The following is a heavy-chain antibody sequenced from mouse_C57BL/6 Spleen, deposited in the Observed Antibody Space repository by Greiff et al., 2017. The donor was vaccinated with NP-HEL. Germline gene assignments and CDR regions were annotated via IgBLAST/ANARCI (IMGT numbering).Heavy chain of an antibody. J-gene: IGHJ4*01. V-gene: IGHV1-63*01. Sequence: QVQLQQSGAELVRPGTSVKMSCKASGYTFTNYWIGWAKQRPGHGLEWIGDIYPGGGYTNYNEKFKGKATLTADKSSSTAYMQFSSLTSEDSAIYYCAREGDWDGYYAMDYWGQGTSVTVSA. CDR3: AREGDWDGYYAMDY. D-gene: IGHD4-1*01. CDR1: GYTFTNYW. CDR2: IYPGGGYT.